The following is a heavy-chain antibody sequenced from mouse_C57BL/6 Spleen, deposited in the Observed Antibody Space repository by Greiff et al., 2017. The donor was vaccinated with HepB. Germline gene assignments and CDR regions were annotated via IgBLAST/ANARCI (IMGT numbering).Heavy chain of an antibody. V-gene: IGHV1-85*01. J-gene: IGHJ1*03. CDR1: GYTFTSYD. CDR3: ARSYGNYDWYFDV. CDR2: IYPRDGST. Sequence: QVHVKQSGPELVKPGASVKLSCKASGYTFTSYDINWVKQRPGQGLEWIGWIYPRDGSTKYNEKFKGKATLTVDTSSSTAYMELHSLTSEDSAVYFCARSYGNYDWYFDVWGTGTTVTVSS. D-gene: IGHD2-1*01.